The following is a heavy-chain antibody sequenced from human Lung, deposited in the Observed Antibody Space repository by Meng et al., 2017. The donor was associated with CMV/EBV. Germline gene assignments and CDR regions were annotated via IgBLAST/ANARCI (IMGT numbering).Heavy chain of an antibody. CDR3: ARDVGTGAAGS. J-gene: IGHJ5*02. D-gene: IGHD1-1*01. CDR2: INPNSGGT. Sequence: SVXVSCKASGYTFTDYYIHWVRQAPGQGLEWMGWINPNSGGTNYAQKFQGRVTMTTDTSIRTIYMELNSLTSDDTAKFYCARDVGTGAAGSWGQGTMVTVSS. CDR1: GYTFTDYY. V-gene: IGHV1-2*02.